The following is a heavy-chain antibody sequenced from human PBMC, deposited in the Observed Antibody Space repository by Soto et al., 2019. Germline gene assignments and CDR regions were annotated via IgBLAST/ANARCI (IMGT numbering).Heavy chain of an antibody. D-gene: IGHD3-16*01. J-gene: IGHJ4*02. Sequence: QVHLVQSGAEVKKPGSSVKVSCKASGDTFSSYTISWVRQAPGQGLEWMGRFIPMLGQANYAQKLQGRVTITADKSTSAAYMELSSLRFEDTAVYYCARFASPLTRGIDSWGQGTLVTVSS. V-gene: IGHV1-69*02. CDR1: GDTFSSYT. CDR3: ARFASPLTRGIDS. CDR2: FIPMLGQA.